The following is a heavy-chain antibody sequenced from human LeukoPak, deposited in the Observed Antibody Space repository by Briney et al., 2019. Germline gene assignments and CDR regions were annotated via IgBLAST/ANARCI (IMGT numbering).Heavy chain of an antibody. CDR2: IYHSGST. D-gene: IGHD3-3*01. J-gene: IGHJ3*02. V-gene: IGHV4-38-2*02. CDR1: GYSISSGYY. CDR3: ARVRITYYDFWSGYHDAFDI. Sequence: SETLSLTCTVSGYSISSGYYWGWIRQPPGKGLEWIGSIYHSGSTYYNPSLKRRATISVDTSKNQFSLKLSSVTAADTAVYYCARVRITYYDFWSGYHDAFDIWGQGTMVTVSS.